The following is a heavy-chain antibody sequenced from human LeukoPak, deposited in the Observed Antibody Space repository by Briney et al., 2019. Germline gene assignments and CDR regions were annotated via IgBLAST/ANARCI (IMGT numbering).Heavy chain of an antibody. Sequence: SETLSLTCTVSGYSISSGYYWGWIRQPPGKGLEWIGSIYHSGSTYYNPSLKSRVTISVDTSKNQFSLKLSSVTAADTAVYYCARNTAYQPLLSRAYYFDYWGQGTLVTVSS. CDR1: GYSISSGYY. J-gene: IGHJ4*02. CDR2: IYHSGST. CDR3: ARNTAYQPLLSRAYYFDY. V-gene: IGHV4-38-2*02. D-gene: IGHD2-2*01.